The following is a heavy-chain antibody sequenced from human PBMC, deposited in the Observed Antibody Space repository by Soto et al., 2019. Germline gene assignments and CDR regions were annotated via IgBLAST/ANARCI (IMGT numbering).Heavy chain of an antibody. D-gene: IGHD5-12*01. CDR1: GFTFSNYA. Sequence: GGSLRLSCAASGFTFSNYAVTWVRQAPGKGLEWVSTISGSGGSTYYADSVKGRFTISRDNSKNTLYLQMNSLRSEDTAVYYCAREVKPGGYTPPGTSGFDDWGQGTLVTVSS. CDR2: ISGSGGST. CDR3: AREVKPGGYTPPGTSGFDD. V-gene: IGHV3-23*01. J-gene: IGHJ4*02.